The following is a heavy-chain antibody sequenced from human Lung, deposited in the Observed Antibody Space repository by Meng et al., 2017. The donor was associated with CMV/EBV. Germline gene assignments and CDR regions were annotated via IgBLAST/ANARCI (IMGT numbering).Heavy chain of an antibody. CDR1: GYSFTSYW. J-gene: IGHJ3*02. V-gene: IGHV5-51*01. Sequence: SXKGSGYSFTSYWIGWVRQMPGKGLEWMGIIYPGDSDTRYSPSFQGQVTISADKSISTAYLQWSSLKASDTAMYYCARQLYCSSTSCYTNAFDIWXQGTXVTV. D-gene: IGHD2-2*02. CDR2: IYPGDSDT. CDR3: ARQLYCSSTSCYTNAFDI.